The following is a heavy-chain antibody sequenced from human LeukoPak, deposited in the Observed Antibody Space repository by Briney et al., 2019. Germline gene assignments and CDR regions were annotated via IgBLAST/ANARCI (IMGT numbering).Heavy chain of an antibody. CDR2: ISGSGGNT. J-gene: IGHJ6*02. CDR1: GFTFSSYA. Sequence: PGGSLRLSCAASGFTFSSYAMSWVRQAPGKGLEWVSTISGSGGNTYYADSVKGRFTISRDNSKNTLYLQVISLRAEDTAVYYCAKARRGCYYYGMDVWGQGTTVTVSS. D-gene: IGHD6-19*01. CDR3: AKARRGCYYYGMDV. V-gene: IGHV3-23*01.